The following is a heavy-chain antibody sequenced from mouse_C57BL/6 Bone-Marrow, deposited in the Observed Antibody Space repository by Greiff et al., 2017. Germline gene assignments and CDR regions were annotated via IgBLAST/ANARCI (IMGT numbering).Heavy chain of an antibody. Sequence: QVQLQQSGAELVKPGASVKMSCKASGYTFTSYWITWVKQRPGQGLAWIGDIYPGSGSTNYNEKFKSKATLTVDTSSSTAYMQLSSLTSEDSAVYYCARGLITTVVDYWGQGTTLTVSS. V-gene: IGHV1-55*01. J-gene: IGHJ2*01. D-gene: IGHD1-1*01. CDR2: IYPGSGST. CDR1: GYTFTSYW. CDR3: ARGLITTVVDY.